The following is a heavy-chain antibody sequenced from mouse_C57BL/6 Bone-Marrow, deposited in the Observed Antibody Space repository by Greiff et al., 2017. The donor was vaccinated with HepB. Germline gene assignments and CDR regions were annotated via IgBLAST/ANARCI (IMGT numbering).Heavy chain of an antibody. V-gene: IGHV1-39*01. J-gene: IGHJ4*01. CDR1: GYSFTDYN. Sequence: EVKLMESGPELVKPGASVKISCKASGYSFTDYNMNWVKQSNGKSLEWIGVINPNYGTTSYNQKFKGKATLTVDQSSSTAYMQLNSLTSEDSAVYYCARQSPPYYQRWMDYWGQGTSVTVSS. D-gene: IGHD2-10*01. CDR3: ARQSPPYYQRWMDY. CDR2: INPNYGTT.